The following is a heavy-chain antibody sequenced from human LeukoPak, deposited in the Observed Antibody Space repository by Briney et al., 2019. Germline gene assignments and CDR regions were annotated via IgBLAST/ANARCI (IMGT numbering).Heavy chain of an antibody. V-gene: IGHV3-23*01. CDR1: GFTFSSYG. J-gene: IGHJ5*02. D-gene: IGHD3-16*01. CDR3: AKGGWGSWFDP. CDR2: ISGSGSST. Sequence: GGSLRLSCAASGFTFSSYGMSWVRQAPGKGLEWVSAISGSGSSTYYADSVKGRFTISRDNSKNTLYLQIDSLRVEDTAVYFCAKGGWGSWFDPWGQGTLVTVSS.